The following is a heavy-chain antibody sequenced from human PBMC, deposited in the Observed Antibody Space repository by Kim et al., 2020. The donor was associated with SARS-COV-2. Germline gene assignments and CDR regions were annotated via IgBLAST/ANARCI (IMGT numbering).Heavy chain of an antibody. Sequence: SVKVSCKASGGTFSSYAISWVRQAPGQGLEWMGRIIPILGIANYAQKFQGRVTITADKSTSTAYMELSSLRSEDTAVYYCASLPGIPAPITTWGDGMDVWGRGTTVAVSS. CDR2: IIPILGIA. CDR1: GGTFSSYA. J-gene: IGHJ6*02. D-gene: IGHD3-3*01. V-gene: IGHV1-69*04. CDR3: ASLPGIPAPITTWGDGMDV.